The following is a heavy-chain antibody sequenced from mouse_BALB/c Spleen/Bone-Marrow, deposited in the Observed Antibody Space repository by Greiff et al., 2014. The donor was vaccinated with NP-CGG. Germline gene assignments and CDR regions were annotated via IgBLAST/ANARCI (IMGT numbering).Heavy chain of an antibody. J-gene: IGHJ2*01. CDR1: GYAFTNYL. V-gene: IGHV1-54*01. CDR2: INPGGGGS. D-gene: IGHD1-1*01. Sequence: QVQLQQSGAELVRPGTSVKVSCKASGYAFTNYLIEWVKQRPGQGLEWIGVINPGGGGSNNNEKFKGKATLTADKSSSTAYMQLSSLTSDDSAVYFCARSTTVKDYFDYWGQGTTLTVSS. CDR3: ARSTTVKDYFDY.